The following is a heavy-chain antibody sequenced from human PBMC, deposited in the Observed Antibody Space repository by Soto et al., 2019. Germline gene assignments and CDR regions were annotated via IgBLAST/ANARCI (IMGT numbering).Heavy chain of an antibody. Sequence: QVQLVESVGGVFQPGRSLRLSCAASGFTFSSYGMHWVRQAPGKGLEWGAVISYDGSNKYYADSLKGRFTISRDNSKNTLYLQMNSLRAEDTAVYYCAKDLRRRISAAGTGGGLAYWGQGTLVTVS. D-gene: IGHD6-13*01. CDR3: AKDLRRRISAAGTGGGLAY. CDR2: ISYDGSNK. J-gene: IGHJ4*02. V-gene: IGHV3-30*18. CDR1: GFTFSSYG.